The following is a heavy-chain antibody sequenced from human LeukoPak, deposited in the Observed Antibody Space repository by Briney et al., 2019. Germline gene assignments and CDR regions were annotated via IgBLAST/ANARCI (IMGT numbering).Heavy chain of an antibody. V-gene: IGHV1-2*02. D-gene: IGHD2-2*01. CDR3: ARWGDIVVVPAAPRDNDAFDI. CDR2: INPNTGGT. J-gene: IGHJ3*02. CDR1: GYTFTGYY. Sequence: ASVKVSCKASGYTFTGYYMHWVRQAPGQGLEWMGWINPNTGGTNYAQKFQGRVTMTRDTSISTAYMELSRLRSDDTAVYYCARWGDIVVVPAAPRDNDAFDIWSQGTMVTVSS.